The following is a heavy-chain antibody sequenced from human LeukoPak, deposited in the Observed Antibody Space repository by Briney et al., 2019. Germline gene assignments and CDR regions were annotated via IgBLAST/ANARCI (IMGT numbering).Heavy chain of an antibody. V-gene: IGHV4-39*01. D-gene: IGHD6-13*01. CDR2: IYYSGST. CDR1: GVSISSSNYY. Sequence: PSETLSLTCTVSGVSISSSNYYWGWIRQPPGKGLEWIGTIYYSGSTNYNPSLKSRVTISEDTSKKLFSLKLSSVTAADTAVYYCARHRVAAVGTFYFDYWGQGTLVTVSS. J-gene: IGHJ4*02. CDR3: ARHRVAAVGTFYFDY.